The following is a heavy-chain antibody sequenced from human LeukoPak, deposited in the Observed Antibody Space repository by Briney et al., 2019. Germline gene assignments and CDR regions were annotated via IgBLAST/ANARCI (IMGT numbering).Heavy chain of an antibody. CDR2: IGSNGITT. V-gene: IGHV3-64D*09. CDR1: GFTFSNSA. D-gene: IGHD4-17*01. CDR3: VKDGVDYGENGWFDP. J-gene: IGHJ5*02. Sequence: GGSLRLSCSGSGFTFSNSAMHWVRQAPGKGLEHVSVIGSNGITTYFADSMKGRFTISRDNSKNTLYLQMTSLRPEDTAVYYCVKDGVDYGENGWFDPWGQGTLVTVSS.